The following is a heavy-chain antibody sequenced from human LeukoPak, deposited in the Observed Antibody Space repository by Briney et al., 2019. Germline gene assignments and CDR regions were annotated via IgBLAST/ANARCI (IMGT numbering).Heavy chain of an antibody. D-gene: IGHD1-26*01. V-gene: IGHV3-66*01. CDR1: GFTVSSNY. J-gene: IGHJ4*02. CDR2: IYSGGST. Sequence: GGSLRLSCAASGFTVSSNYMSWVRQAPGKGLEWVSVIYSGGSTYYADSVKGRFTISRDNSKNTLYLQMNSLRAEDTAVYYCAREGDLSSGSYSFDYWGQGTLVTVSS. CDR3: AREGDLSSGSYSFDY.